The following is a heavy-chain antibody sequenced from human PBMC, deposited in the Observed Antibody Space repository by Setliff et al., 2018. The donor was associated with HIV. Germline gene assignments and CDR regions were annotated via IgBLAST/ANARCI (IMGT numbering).Heavy chain of an antibody. Sequence: ASVKVSCKASGYTFLTYGISWVRQAPGHGLEWMGWISPYNGHTNYAQNFHGRVTMTTDTSTSRAYMELRSLRSDDTAAYFCARLGSGWSDSYYYAMDVWGQGTTVTVS. CDR3: ARLGSGWSDSYYYAMDV. V-gene: IGHV1-18*01. J-gene: IGHJ6*02. CDR1: GYTFLTYG. CDR2: ISPYNGHT. D-gene: IGHD6-19*01.